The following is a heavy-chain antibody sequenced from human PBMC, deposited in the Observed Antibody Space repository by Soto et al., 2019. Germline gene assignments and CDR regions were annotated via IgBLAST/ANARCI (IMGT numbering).Heavy chain of an antibody. CDR3: AKDAPGSGWLSDY. J-gene: IGHJ4*02. D-gene: IGHD3-22*01. V-gene: IGHV3-23*01. CDR2: ITGNGGT. Sequence: GGSLRLSCAASGFTFSIYAISWVRQAPGKGLEWVSTITGNGGTSYADFVRGRFTISRDNSKNTLYLQMNSLRAEDTAVYYCAKDAPGSGWLSDYWGQGTLVTVSS. CDR1: GFTFSIYA.